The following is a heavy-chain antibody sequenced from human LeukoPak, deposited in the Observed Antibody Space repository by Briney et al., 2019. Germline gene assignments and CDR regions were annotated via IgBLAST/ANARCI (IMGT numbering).Heavy chain of an antibody. CDR2: IYYSGST. J-gene: IGHJ4*02. CDR1: GGSFSGYY. CDR3: ARVTGYMIEDYFDY. Sequence: SETLSLTCAVYGGSFSGYYWSWIRQPPGKGLEWIGYIYYSGSTNYNPSLKSRVTISVDTSKNQFSLRLSSMTAADTAVYYCARVTGYMIEDYFDYWGQGTLVTVSS. V-gene: IGHV4-59*01. D-gene: IGHD3-22*01.